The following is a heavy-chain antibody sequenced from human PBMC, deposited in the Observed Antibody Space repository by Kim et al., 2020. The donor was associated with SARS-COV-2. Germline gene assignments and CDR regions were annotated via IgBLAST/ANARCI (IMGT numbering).Heavy chain of an antibody. CDR1: GYTFTSYA. V-gene: IGHV7-4-1*02. Sequence: ASVKVSCKASGYTFTSYAMNWVRQAPGQGLEWMGWINTNTGNPTYAQGFTGRFVFSLDTSVSTAYLQISSLKAEDTAVYYCARLQEALELWFGELEYYYYGMDVWGQGTTVTVSS. CDR2: INTNTGNP. CDR3: ARLQEALELWFGELEYYYYGMDV. D-gene: IGHD3-10*01. J-gene: IGHJ6*02.